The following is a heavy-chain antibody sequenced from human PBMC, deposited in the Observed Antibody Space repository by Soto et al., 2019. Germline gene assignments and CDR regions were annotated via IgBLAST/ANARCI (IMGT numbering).Heavy chain of an antibody. J-gene: IGHJ4*02. D-gene: IGHD4-4*01. CDR1: GGSISRGGYY. V-gene: IGHV4-31*03. Sequence: QVQLQESGPGLVKPSQTLSLTCTVSGGSISRGGYYWSWIRQHPGKGLEWIGYIYYSGSTYYNPSRKSRVTISVDTSKNQFSLKLSSVTAADTAVYYCATRASNSYYFDYWGQGTLVTVSS. CDR2: IYYSGST. CDR3: ATRASNSYYFDY.